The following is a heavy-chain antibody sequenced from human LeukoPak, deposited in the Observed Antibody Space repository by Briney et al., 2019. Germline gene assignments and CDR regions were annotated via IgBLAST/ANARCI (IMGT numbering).Heavy chain of an antibody. CDR2: ISSSSSYI. D-gene: IGHD1-26*01. J-gene: IGHJ4*02. CDR3: ARDISGSYTVDY. Sequence: PGGSLRLSCAASGFTFSSYSMNWVRQAPGKGLEWVSSISSSSSYIYYADSVKSRFTISRDNSRNTLDLQMNSLRAEDTAIYYCARDISGSYTVDYWGQGVLVTVSS. CDR1: GFTFSSYS. V-gene: IGHV3-21*01.